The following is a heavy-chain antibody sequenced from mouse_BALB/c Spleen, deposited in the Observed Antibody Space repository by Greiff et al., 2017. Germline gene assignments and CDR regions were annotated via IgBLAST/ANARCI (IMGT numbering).Heavy chain of an antibody. Sequence: QVQLQQPGAELVMPGASVKMSCKASGYTFTDYWMHWVKQRPGQGLEWIGAIDTSDSYTSYNQKFKGKATLTVDESSSTAYMQLSSLTSEDSAVYDCARSKYRYSYYVDYWGQGTTLTVSS. V-gene: IGHV1-69*01. J-gene: IGHJ2*01. CDR1: GYTFTDYW. D-gene: IGHD2-14*01. CDR2: IDTSDSYT. CDR3: ARSKYRYSYYVDY.